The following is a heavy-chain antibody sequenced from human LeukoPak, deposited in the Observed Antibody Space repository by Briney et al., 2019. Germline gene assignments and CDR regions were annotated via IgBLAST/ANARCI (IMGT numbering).Heavy chain of an antibody. CDR3: AKGRILWFGEQSDFDY. CDR1: GFTFSSYG. CDR2: ISGSGGST. V-gene: IGHV3-23*01. D-gene: IGHD3-10*01. Sequence: PGGSLRLSCAASGFTFSSYGMSWVRQAPGKGLEWVSAISGSGGSTYYADSVKGRFTVSRDNSKNMVFLEVNSLRAEDTATYFCAKGRILWFGEQSDFDYWGQGTLVTVSS. J-gene: IGHJ4*02.